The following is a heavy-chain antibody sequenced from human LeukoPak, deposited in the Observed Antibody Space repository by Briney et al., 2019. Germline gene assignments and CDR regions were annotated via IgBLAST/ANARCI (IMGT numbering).Heavy chain of an antibody. CDR1: GYTFTGYY. J-gene: IGHJ4*02. CDR2: INPNSGGT. CDR3: ARAHHDSSGYSRAFDY. V-gene: IGHV1-2*06. D-gene: IGHD3-22*01. Sequence: ASVKVSCKASGYTFTGYYMHWVRQAPGQGLEWMGRINPNSGGTNYAQKFQGRVTTTRDTSISTAYMELSRLRSDDTAVYYCARAHHDSSGYSRAFDYWGQGTLVTVSS.